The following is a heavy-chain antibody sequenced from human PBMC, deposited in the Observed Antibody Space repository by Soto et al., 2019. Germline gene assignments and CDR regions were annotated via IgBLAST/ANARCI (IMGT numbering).Heavy chain of an antibody. V-gene: IGHV5-51*01. D-gene: IGHD1-26*01. J-gene: IGHJ6*02. Sequence: LGESLKISCRGSGYSFTSYWIGWVRQMPGKGLEWMGIIYPGDSDTRYSPSFQGQVTISADKSISTAYLQWSSLKASDTAMYYCARRQWELRKGYYYYGMDVWGQGTTVTVSS. CDR3: ARRQWELRKGYYYYGMDV. CDR2: IYPGDSDT. CDR1: GYSFTSYW.